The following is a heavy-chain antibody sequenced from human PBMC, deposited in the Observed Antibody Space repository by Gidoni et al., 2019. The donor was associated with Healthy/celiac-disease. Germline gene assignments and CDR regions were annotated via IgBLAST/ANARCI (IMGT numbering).Heavy chain of an antibody. CDR1: GFTVSSNY. J-gene: IGHJ3*02. D-gene: IGHD2-15*01. CDR3: ARDMRRDAFDI. Sequence: EGQLVESGGGLVQPGGSLRLSCAADGFTVSSNYMSWVRQAPGKGLEWVSVIYSGGSTYYADSVKGRFTISRDNSKNTQYLQMNSLRAEDTAVYYCARDMRRDAFDIWGQGTMVTVSS. V-gene: IGHV3-66*02. CDR2: IYSGGST.